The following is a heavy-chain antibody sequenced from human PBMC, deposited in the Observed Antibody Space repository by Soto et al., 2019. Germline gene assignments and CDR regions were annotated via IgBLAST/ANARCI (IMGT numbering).Heavy chain of an antibody. D-gene: IGHD1-1*01. CDR1: GGSIFSGNW. CDR3: ARDRRPAGTSDAFDI. J-gene: IGHJ3*02. CDR2: IWHSGTT. Sequence: PSETLSLTCAVSGGSIFSGNWLSWVRQSPGKGLEWIGEIWHSGTTYYNPSLMSRVTISIDKSMNQFSLNLYSVTAADTAVYYCARDRRPAGTSDAFDIWGQGTMVTVSS. V-gene: IGHV4-4*02.